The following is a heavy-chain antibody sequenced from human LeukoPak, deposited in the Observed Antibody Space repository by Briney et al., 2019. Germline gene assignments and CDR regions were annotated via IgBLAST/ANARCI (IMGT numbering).Heavy chain of an antibody. CDR1: GFTFTTYP. J-gene: IGHJ4*02. D-gene: IGHD2-8*01. V-gene: IGHV3-23*01. CDR2: ISASGGGT. CDR3: AKAPHCPNDVCRYFDY. Sequence: GGSLRLSCAASGFTFTTYPMSWVRQVPGKGLEWVSAISASGGGTYYADSVKGRFTISRDNSRSTVFLQMSSLRAEDTAVYYCAKAPHCPNDVCRYFDYWGQGILVTVSS.